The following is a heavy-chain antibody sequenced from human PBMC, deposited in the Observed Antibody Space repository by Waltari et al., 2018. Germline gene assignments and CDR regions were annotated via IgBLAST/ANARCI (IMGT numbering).Heavy chain of an antibody. CDR1: GGTFSSYA. J-gene: IGHJ6*02. CDR3: ARENGGPYCGGDCYPYYYYYGMDV. CDR2: IIPIFGTA. Sequence: QVQLVQSGAEVKKPGSSVKVSCKASGGTFSSYAISWVRQAPGQGLEWMGGIIPIFGTANYAQKFQGRVTITADESTSTAYMELSSLRSEDTAVYYCARENGGPYCGGDCYPYYYYYGMDVWGQGTTVTVSS. V-gene: IGHV1-69*01. D-gene: IGHD2-21*02.